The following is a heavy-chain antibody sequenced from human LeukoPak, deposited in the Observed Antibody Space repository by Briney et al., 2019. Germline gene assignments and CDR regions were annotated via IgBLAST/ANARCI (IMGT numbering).Heavy chain of an antibody. V-gene: IGHV4-59*08. CDR1: GGSISSYY. CDR3: ARADEVHFDY. J-gene: IGHJ4*02. Sequence: SETLSLTCTVSGGSISSYYWSWIRQPPGKGLEWIGYIYYSGSTYYNPSLKSRVTISVDTSKNQFSLKLSSVTAADTAVYYCARADEVHFDYWGQGTLVTVSS. CDR2: IYYSGST. D-gene: IGHD3-10*01.